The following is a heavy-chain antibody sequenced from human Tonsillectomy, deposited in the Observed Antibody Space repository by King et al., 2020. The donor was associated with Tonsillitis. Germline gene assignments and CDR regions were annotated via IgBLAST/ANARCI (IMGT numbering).Heavy chain of an antibody. CDR3: ARGTLHSYIAVAGTVDY. CDR1: GYTFTGYY. Sequence: VQLVQSGAEVKKPGASVKGSCKASGYTFTGYYMHWVRQAPGQGLEWMGWINPNSGGTNYAQKFQGRVTMTRDTSISTAYMELSRLRSDDTAVYYCARGTLHSYIAVAGTVDYWGQGTLVTVSS. D-gene: IGHD6-19*01. V-gene: IGHV1-2*02. CDR2: INPNSGGT. J-gene: IGHJ4*02.